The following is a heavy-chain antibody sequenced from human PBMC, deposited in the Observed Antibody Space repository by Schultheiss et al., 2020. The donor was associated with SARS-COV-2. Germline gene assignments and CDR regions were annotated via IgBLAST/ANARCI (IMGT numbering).Heavy chain of an antibody. Sequence: SETLSLTCTVSGGSISSYYWSWIRQPPGKGLEWIGYIYYSGSTNYNPSLKSRVTISVDTSKNQFSLKLSSVTAADTAVYYCARDGTGEAFDIWGQGTMVTVSS. CDR1: GGSISSYY. V-gene: IGHV4-59*12. CDR2: IYYSGST. D-gene: IGHD7-27*01. CDR3: ARDGTGEAFDI. J-gene: IGHJ3*02.